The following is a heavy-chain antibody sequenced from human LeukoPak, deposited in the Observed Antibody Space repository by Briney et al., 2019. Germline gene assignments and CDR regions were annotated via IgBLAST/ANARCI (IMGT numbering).Heavy chain of an antibody. V-gene: IGHV1-2*02. CDR1: GYTFTGYY. CDR2: INPNSGGT. J-gene: IGHJ4*02. D-gene: IGHD3-9*01. Sequence: ASVKVSCKASGYTFTGYYMHWVRQAPGQGLEWMGWINPNSGGTNYAQKFQGRVTMTRDTSISTAYMELSRLRSDDTAVYYCARDYDILTGYYKPPYYFDYWGQGTLVTVSS. CDR3: ARDYDILTGYYKPPYYFDY.